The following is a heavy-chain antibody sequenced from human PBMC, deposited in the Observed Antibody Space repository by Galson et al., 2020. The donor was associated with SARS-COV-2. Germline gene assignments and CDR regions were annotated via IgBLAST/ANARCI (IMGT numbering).Heavy chain of an antibody. J-gene: IGHJ4*02. Sequence: GESLKISCAASGFTFRNYWMTWVRQAPGKGLEWVANINQDGSDKYYVDSVKGRFTISRDNAKNSLYLQMDSLRVEDTALYYCARAHEVGASPFDYWGQGTLVTISS. CDR3: ARAHEVGASPFDY. CDR1: GFTFRNYW. CDR2: INQDGSDK. D-gene: IGHD1-26*01. V-gene: IGHV3-7*01.